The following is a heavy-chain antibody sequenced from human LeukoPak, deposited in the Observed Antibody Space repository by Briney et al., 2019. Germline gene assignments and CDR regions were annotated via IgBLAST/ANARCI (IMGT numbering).Heavy chain of an antibody. D-gene: IGHD2-2*01. J-gene: IGHJ4*02. CDR2: FDPEDGET. CDR3: ATRVACSSTSCYSFDY. V-gene: IGHV1-24*01. CDR1: GYTLTELS. Sequence: VASVKVSCKVSGYTLTELSMHWVRQAPGKGREGTGGFDPEDGETIYAQKFQGRVTMTEDTSTDTAYMELSSLRSEDTAVYYCATRVACSSTSCYSFDYWGQGTLVTVSS.